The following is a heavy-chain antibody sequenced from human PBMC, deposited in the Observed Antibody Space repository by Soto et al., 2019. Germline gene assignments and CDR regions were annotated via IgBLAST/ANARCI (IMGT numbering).Heavy chain of an antibody. V-gene: IGHV4-30-4*01. D-gene: IGHD6-19*01. CDR3: GRPQLGHSGGSQFDL. CDR1: GDSISNLDYF. J-gene: IGHJ5*02. CDR2: IYKSATT. Sequence: NPSETLSLTCSVSGDSISNLDYFLAWIRQPPGQALEYIGYIYKSATTYYNPSFESRVAISVDTSKSQFSLNVTSVTAADTAVYYCGRPQLGHSGGSQFDLWGRGTLVTVSS.